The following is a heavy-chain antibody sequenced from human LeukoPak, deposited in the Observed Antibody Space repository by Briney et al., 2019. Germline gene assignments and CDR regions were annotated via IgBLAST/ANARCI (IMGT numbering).Heavy chain of an antibody. CDR3: AKARSGYYQRTYYYYMDV. D-gene: IGHD3-3*01. Sequence: PGGSLRLSCAASGFTFSSYAMSWVRQAPGKGLEWVSAISGNGGSTYYADSVKGRFTISRDNSKNTLYLQMNSLRAEDTAVYYCAKARSGYYQRTYYYYMDVWGKGTTVTVSS. CDR2: ISGNGGST. V-gene: IGHV3-23*01. CDR1: GFTFSSYA. J-gene: IGHJ6*03.